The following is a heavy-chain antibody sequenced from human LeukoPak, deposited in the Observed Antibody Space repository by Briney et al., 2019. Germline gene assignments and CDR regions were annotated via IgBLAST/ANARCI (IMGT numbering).Heavy chain of an antibody. CDR3: ARVAVTTPHFDY. Sequence: PSETLSLTCTVSGGSISSSSYYWGWIRQPPGKGLEWIGSIYYSGSTYYNPSLKSRVTISVDTSKNQFSLKLSSVTAADTAVYYCARVAVTTPHFDYWGQGTLVTVSS. D-gene: IGHD4-17*01. CDR1: GGSISSSSYY. CDR2: IYYSGST. J-gene: IGHJ4*02. V-gene: IGHV4-39*07.